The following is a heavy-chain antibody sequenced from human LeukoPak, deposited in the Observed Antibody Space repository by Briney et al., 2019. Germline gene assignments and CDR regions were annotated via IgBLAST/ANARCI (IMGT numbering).Heavy chain of an antibody. V-gene: IGHV3-23*01. CDR2: ISGSGGST. D-gene: IGHD3-10*01. Sequence: GGSLRLSCAASGFTFSSYAMSWVRQAPGKGLEWVSAISGSGGSTYYADSVKGRFTISRDNSKNTLYLQMNSLRAEDTAVYYCAKDGPYGSGSYYTRAYNWFDPWGQGTLVTVSS. J-gene: IGHJ5*02. CDR3: AKDGPYGSGSYYTRAYNWFDP. CDR1: GFTFSSYA.